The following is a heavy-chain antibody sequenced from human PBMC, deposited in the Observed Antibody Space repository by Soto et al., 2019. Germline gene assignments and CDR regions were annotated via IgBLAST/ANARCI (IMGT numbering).Heavy chain of an antibody. J-gene: IGHJ5*02. CDR2: IYYSGST. D-gene: IGHD3-22*01. V-gene: IGHV4-39*01. Sequence: QLQLQESGPGLVKPSETLSLTCTVSGGSISSSSYYWGWIRQPPGKVLEWIGSIYYSGSTYYNPSLKSRVTISVDTSTNQFSLKLSSVTAADTAVYYCARLNSYDSSGYYQGWFDPWGQGTLVTVSS. CDR3: ARLNSYDSSGYYQGWFDP. CDR1: GGSISSSSYY.